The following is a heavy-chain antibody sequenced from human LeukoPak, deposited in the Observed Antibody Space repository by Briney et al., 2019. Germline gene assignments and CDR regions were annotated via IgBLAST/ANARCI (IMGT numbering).Heavy chain of an antibody. J-gene: IGHJ6*02. CDR2: IYSGGST. Sequence: PGGSQRLSCAASGFTVSSNYMSWVRQAPGKGLEWVSVIYSGGSTYYADSVKGRFTISRDNSKNTLYLQMNSLRAEDTAVYYCASTVVTPRGYYYYGMDVWGQGTTVTVSS. CDR3: ASTVVTPRGYYYYGMDV. CDR1: GFTVSSNY. V-gene: IGHV3-66*01. D-gene: IGHD4-23*01.